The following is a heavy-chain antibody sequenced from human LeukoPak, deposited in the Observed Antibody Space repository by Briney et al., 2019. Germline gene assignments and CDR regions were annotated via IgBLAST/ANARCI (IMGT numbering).Heavy chain of an antibody. V-gene: IGHV4-4*07. CDR3: ARVIGSGGNNWFDP. CDR1: GGSISSYY. CDR2: IYTSGST. D-gene: IGHD3-10*01. Sequence: PSETLSLTCTVSGGSISSYYWSWIRQPAGKGLEWIGRIYTSGSTNYNPSLKSRVTMSVDTSKNQFSLKLSSVTAADTAVYYCARVIGSGGNNWFDPWGQGTLVTVSS. J-gene: IGHJ5*02.